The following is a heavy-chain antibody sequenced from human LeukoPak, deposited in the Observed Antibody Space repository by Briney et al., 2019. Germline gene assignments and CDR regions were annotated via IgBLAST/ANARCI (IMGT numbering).Heavy chain of an antibody. V-gene: IGHV1-46*01. J-gene: IGHJ6*03. CDR2: INPSGGST. D-gene: IGHD3-16*01. CDR3: ARDYVHYYYMDV. CDR1: GYTFTTYS. Sequence: ASVKVSCKASGYTFTTYSIHWVRQAPGQGLQWMGIINPSGGSTNYAQQFQGRVTMTRDTSTSTVYMEVSSLRSEDTAMYYCARDYVHYYYMDVWGKGTTVTVSS.